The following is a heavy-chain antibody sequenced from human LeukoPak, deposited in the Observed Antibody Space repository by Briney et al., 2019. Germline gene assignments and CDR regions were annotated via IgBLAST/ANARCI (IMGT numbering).Heavy chain of an antibody. CDR3: VEDRGHSGYDWARFDY. D-gene: IGHD5-12*01. V-gene: IGHV3-64D*09. Sequence: GGSLRLSCSASGFTFSSYAIHWVRQAPGKGLEYVSAISSNGGSTHYADSVKGRFTISRDNSKNTLYLQMSSLRTEDTAVYYCVEDRGHSGYDWARFDYWGQGTLVTVSS. CDR2: ISSNGGST. J-gene: IGHJ4*02. CDR1: GFTFSSYA.